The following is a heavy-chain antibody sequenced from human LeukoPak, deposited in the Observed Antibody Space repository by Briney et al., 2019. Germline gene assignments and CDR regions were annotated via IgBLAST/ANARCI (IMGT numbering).Heavy chain of an antibody. CDR1: GFTFYMYA. Sequence: GGSLRLSCQASGFTFYMYAMSWVRQAPGKGLEWVSAISGSGGSTYYADSVKGRFTISRNNSKNTLYLQMNSLRAEDTAVYYCAKDRGTVTTNVFDYWGQGTLVTVSS. CDR2: ISGSGGST. D-gene: IGHD4-11*01. CDR3: AKDRGTVTTNVFDY. V-gene: IGHV3-23*01. J-gene: IGHJ4*02.